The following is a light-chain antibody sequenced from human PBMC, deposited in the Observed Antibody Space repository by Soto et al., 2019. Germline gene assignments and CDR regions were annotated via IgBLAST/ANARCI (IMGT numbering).Light chain of an antibody. V-gene: IGLV2-14*01. Sequence: QSALTQPASVSGSPGQSITISCTGSDSDVGGYNYVSWYQQHPGKAPKLMIYEVSNRPSGVSNRFSGSKSGDTASLTISGLQAEDEADYYCRSYSTTFTLDVFGTGTKVTVL. CDR2: EVS. CDR1: DSDVGGYNY. CDR3: RSYSTTFTLDV. J-gene: IGLJ1*01.